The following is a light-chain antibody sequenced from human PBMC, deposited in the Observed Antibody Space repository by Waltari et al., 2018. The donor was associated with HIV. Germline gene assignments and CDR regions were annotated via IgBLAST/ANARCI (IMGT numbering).Light chain of an antibody. CDR1: GSNIGAGYA. V-gene: IGLV1-40*01. Sequence: QSVLTQPPSVSGAPAQMVTISCPGSGSNIGAGYAVHWYQQLPGTAPKLLIYGNSNRPSGVPDRFSGSKSGTSASLAITGLQAEDEADYYCQSYDSSLSGVVFGGGTKLTVL. CDR3: QSYDSSLSGVV. J-gene: IGLJ2*01. CDR2: GNS.